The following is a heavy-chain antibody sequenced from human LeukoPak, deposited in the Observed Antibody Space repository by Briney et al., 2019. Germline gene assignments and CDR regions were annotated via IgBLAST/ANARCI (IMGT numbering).Heavy chain of an antibody. Sequence: QAGGSLRLSRAASGFTFSNYAMSWVRQAPGKGLEWVSAVSGRDTSTYYTDSVKGRFTISRDNSKNTLYLQMNSLSAEDTAIYYCAKWGDYDVLTGYYDSDYWGQGTLVTVSS. CDR1: GFTFSNYA. J-gene: IGHJ4*02. CDR2: VSGRDTST. V-gene: IGHV3-23*01. CDR3: AKWGDYDVLTGYYDSDY. D-gene: IGHD3-9*01.